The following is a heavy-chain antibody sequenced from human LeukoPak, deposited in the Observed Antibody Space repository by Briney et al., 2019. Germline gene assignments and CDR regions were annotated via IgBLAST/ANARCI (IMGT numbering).Heavy chain of an antibody. D-gene: IGHD4-23*01. CDR2: IKQDGSEK. CDR1: GFTFSSYW. Sequence: GGSLRLSCAASGFTFSSYWMSWVRQAPGKGLEWVANIKQDGSEKYYVDSVKGRFTISRDNAKNSLYLQMNSLRAKDTAVYYCNIRRAMVVTPGGFDYWGQGTLVTVSS. V-gene: IGHV3-7*01. J-gene: IGHJ4*02. CDR3: NIRRAMVVTPGGFDY.